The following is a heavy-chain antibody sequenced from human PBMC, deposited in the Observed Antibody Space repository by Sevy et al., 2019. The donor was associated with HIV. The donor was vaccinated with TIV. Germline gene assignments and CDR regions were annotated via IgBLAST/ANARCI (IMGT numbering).Heavy chain of an antibody. CDR3: AKVSIWFTELLGYYGMDV. J-gene: IGHJ6*02. Sequence: GGSLRLSCAASGFTFSSYGMHWVRQAPGKGLEWVAFIRYDGSNKYYADSVKGRFTISRDNSKNTLYLQMNSLRAEDTAVYYCAKVSIWFTELLGYYGMDVWGQGTTVTVSS. D-gene: IGHD3-10*01. CDR1: GFTFSSYG. V-gene: IGHV3-30*02. CDR2: IRYDGSNK.